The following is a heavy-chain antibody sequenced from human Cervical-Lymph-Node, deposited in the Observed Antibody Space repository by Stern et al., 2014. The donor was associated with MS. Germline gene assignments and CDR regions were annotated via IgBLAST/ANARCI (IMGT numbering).Heavy chain of an antibody. D-gene: IGHD3-9*01. CDR2: IKQDGREK. Sequence: EVQLVESGGGLVQPGGSLRLSCAASGVTFSSSWMSWVRQAPGKGLEWVANIKQDGREKYYLGSVKGRFIISTDNAKNSFYLQMHSLRAEDTAVYYCARRQGGYFDPTGHDYWGQGTLVTVS. CDR3: ARRQGGYFDPTGHDY. V-gene: IGHV3-7*01. CDR1: GVTFSSSW. J-gene: IGHJ4*02.